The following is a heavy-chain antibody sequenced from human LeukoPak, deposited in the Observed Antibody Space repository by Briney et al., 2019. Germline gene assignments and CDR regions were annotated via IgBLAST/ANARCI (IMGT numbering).Heavy chain of an antibody. V-gene: IGHV3-30*04. D-gene: IGHD4-17*01. CDR1: GFTLKIYP. CDR2: ISHDGSDK. CDR3: AREGVQTTVDAFDI. Sequence: GGSLRLSCAASGFTLKIYPMHWVRQAPGKGLEWLSVISHDGSDKTNADSVKGRFIISRDNSKNTIYLQLDSLRPEDTAMYYCAREGVQTTVDAFDIWGLGTMVIVSS. J-gene: IGHJ3*02.